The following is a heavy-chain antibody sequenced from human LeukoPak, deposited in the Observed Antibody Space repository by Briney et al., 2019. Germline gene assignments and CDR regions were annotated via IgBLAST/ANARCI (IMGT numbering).Heavy chain of an antibody. V-gene: IGHV3-23*01. CDR3: AKHRMVRGLFTDYYFYA. CDR1: GFTFITSA. D-gene: IGHD3-10*01. J-gene: IGHJ4*02. Sequence: GGSLRLSCAASGFTFITSAMSCVRQAPGKGLEWVSTISGSGGSTSYADSVQGRFTISRDNSKNTLHLQMNSLRADDTAVYYRAKHRMVRGLFTDYYFYACGQGTLVTVSS. CDR2: ISGSGGST.